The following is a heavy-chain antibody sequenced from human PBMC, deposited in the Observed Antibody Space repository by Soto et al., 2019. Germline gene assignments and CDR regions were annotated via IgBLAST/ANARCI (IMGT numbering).Heavy chain of an antibody. Sequence: GASVKVSCKAFGGTFNSYAMRWARQAHGKGLEWMGGIIPIFGTANYAQKFQGRVTITADESTSTAYMELSSLRSEDTAVYYCARMVERTYDYVWGSYPYWGQGTLVTVSS. J-gene: IGHJ4*02. CDR1: GGTFNSYA. CDR3: ARMVERTYDYVWGSYPY. CDR2: IIPIFGTA. D-gene: IGHD3-16*02. V-gene: IGHV1-69*13.